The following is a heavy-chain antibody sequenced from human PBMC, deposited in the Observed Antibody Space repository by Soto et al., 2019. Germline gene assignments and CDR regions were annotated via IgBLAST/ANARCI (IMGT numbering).Heavy chain of an antibody. D-gene: IGHD3-10*01. J-gene: IGHJ4*02. CDR1: GGSISSGGYY. Sequence: PSGTLSLTCTVSGGSISSGGYYWSWIRQDPGKGLEWIGYIYYSGSTYYNPSLKSRVTISVDTSKNQFSLKLSSVTAADTAVYYCARVPRVVRGAYYFDYWGQGTLVTVSS. CDR2: IYYSGST. CDR3: ARVPRVVRGAYYFDY. V-gene: IGHV4-31*03.